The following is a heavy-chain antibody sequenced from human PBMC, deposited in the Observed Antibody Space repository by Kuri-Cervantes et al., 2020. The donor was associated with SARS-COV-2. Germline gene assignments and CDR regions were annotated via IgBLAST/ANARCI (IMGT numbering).Heavy chain of an antibody. J-gene: IGHJ6*02. Sequence: GSLRLSCTVSGGSISSYYWSWIRQPAGKGLEWIGRIYTSGSTNYNPSLKSRVTMSVDTSKNQFSLKLSSVTAADTAVYYCARGPTPRSRNYYGMDVWGQGTTVTVSS. CDR1: GGSISSYY. CDR3: ARGPTPRSRNYYGMDV. CDR2: IYTSGST. V-gene: IGHV4-4*07.